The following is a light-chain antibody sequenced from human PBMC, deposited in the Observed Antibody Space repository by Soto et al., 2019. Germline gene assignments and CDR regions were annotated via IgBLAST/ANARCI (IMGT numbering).Light chain of an antibody. V-gene: IGLV2-14*01. CDR1: SSDVGGYNY. CDR2: EVT. CDR3: SSYTNINTRACV. Sequence: QSALTQPASVSVSPGQSITIACTGTSSDVGGYNYVSWYQQHPGKAPKLIIYEVTDRPSGVSNRFSGSKSGNTASLTISGLQAEDEAEYYCSSYTNINTRACVFGTGTKLTVL. J-gene: IGLJ1*01.